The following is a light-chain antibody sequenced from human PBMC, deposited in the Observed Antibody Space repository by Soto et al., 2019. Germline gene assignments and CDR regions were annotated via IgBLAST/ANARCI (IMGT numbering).Light chain of an antibody. V-gene: IGLV2-23*02. Sequence: QSALTQPASVSGSPGQSITISCTGTSSDVGSYNLVSWYQQHADKAPKLMIYDVSKRPSGISNRFSGSKSGSTASLTISGLQAEDEADYYCCSYAGGTTSWVFGGGTQLTVL. CDR2: DVS. CDR3: CSYAGGTTSWV. J-gene: IGLJ3*02. CDR1: SSDVGSYNL.